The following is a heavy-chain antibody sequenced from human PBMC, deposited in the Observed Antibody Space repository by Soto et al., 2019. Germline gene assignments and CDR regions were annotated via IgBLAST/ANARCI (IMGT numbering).Heavy chain of an antibody. Sequence: SXIHPLTCTVAGGYIIDHYGNWLRHPPVKGLEWIGEINHTGGTHYNPSLKSRFTMSVDTSKNQFSLRLSSVTAADTAIYYCSTRITVIGLLIPPFAPWVQGTPVLVSS. J-gene: IGHJ5*02. CDR3: STRITVIGLLIPPFAP. D-gene: IGHD3-3*01. CDR1: GGYIIDHY. V-gene: IGHV4-34*01. CDR2: INHTGGT.